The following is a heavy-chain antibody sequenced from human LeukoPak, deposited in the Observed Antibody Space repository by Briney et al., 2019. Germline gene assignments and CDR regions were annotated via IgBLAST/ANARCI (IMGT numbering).Heavy chain of an antibody. V-gene: IGHV3-23*01. D-gene: IGHD3-10*01. CDR1: GFTFSSSA. CDR2: ISGSGDRT. J-gene: IGHJ4*02. Sequence: GGSLRLSCAASGFTFSSSAMSWVRQAPGKGLEWVSTISGSGDRTYYADSAKGRFTISRDNSKNTLFLHMNSLRAEDTAVYSCAKGYYGSGSYGWFDYWGQGTLVTVSS. CDR3: AKGYYGSGSYGWFDY.